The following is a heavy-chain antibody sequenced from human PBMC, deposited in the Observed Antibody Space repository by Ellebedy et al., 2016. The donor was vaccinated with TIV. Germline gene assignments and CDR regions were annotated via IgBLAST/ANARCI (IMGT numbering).Heavy chain of an antibody. J-gene: IGHJ4*02. CDR1: GFSLSTSGVG. CDR3: AHRLVGWYDCCFDY. CDR2: IYWDDDK. Sequence: SGPTLVKPTQTLTLTCTFSGFSLSTSGVGVGWIRQPPGKALEWLALIYWDDDKRYSPSLKSRLTITKDTSKNQVVLTMTNMDPVDTATYYCAHRLVGWYDCCFDYWGQGTLVTVSS. V-gene: IGHV2-5*02. D-gene: IGHD6-19*01.